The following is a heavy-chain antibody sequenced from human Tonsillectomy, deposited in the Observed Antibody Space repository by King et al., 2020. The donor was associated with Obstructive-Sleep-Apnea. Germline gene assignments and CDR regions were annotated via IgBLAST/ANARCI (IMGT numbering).Heavy chain of an antibody. J-gene: IGHJ4*02. V-gene: IGHV3-23*04. CDR1: GFTFSSYA. D-gene: IGHD2-2*02. CDR2: ISGRGGST. Sequence: VQLVESGGGLVQPGGSLRLSCEASGFTFSSYAMNWVRQASGKGLEWVSGISGRGGSTYYADSLKGRFTISRDNSKNTMYLQMNSLRAEDTAVYYCAKDLYTATPGFFDYWGQGTLVTVSS. CDR3: AKDLYTATPGFFDY.